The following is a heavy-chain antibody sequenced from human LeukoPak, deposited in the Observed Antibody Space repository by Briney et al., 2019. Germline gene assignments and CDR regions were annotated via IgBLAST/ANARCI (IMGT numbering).Heavy chain of an antibody. CDR3: ARGGSSSWYGGNWFDP. Sequence: VASVKVSCKASGYTFTSYGISWVRQAPGQGLEWMGWISAYNGNTNYAQKLQGRVTMTTDTSTSTAYMELRSLRSDDTAVYYCARGGSSSWYGGNWFDPWGQGTLVTVSS. J-gene: IGHJ5*02. CDR1: GYTFTSYG. CDR2: ISAYNGNT. V-gene: IGHV1-18*01. D-gene: IGHD6-13*01.